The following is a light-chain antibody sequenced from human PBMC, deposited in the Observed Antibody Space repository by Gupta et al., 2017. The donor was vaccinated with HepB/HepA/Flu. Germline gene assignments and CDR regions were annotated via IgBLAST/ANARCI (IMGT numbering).Light chain of an antibody. J-gene: IGLJ2*01. Sequence: GQTVTISCSGSSSNIGSRTVNWYQQLPGTAPKLLLNNNNPRPSGVPDRFSSSKSGTSASLAISGLQSEDEDDYYCAAWNDSQIRVFGGGTKLTVL. V-gene: IGLV1-44*01. CDR2: NNN. CDR1: SSNIGSRT. CDR3: AAWNDSQIRV.